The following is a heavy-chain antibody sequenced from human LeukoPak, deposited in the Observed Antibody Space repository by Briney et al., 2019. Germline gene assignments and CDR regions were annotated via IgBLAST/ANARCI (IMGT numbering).Heavy chain of an antibody. J-gene: IGHJ6*03. V-gene: IGHV1-69*02. D-gene: IGHD2-2*01. CDR1: EGTFSIYT. CDR2: IIPILGIA. CDR3: VRSIVVVPDYYYYYRDV. Sequence: SVKVSCKASEGTFSIYTISWVRQAPRQRLEWMGRIIPILGIANYAQKFQGRVTITADKSTSTAYMELRSLRSEETTVCFCVRSIVVVPDYYYYYRDVW.